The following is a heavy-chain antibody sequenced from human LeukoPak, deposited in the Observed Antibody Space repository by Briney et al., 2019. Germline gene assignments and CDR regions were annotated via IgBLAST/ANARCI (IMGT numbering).Heavy chain of an antibody. J-gene: IGHJ4*02. CDR2: IDWNGATT. Sequence: GGSLRLSCAASGFTFDDHTMHWVRLTPGKGLEWVSLIDWNGATTYYADSVKGRFTISRDNSKNSLYLQMNSLRTEDTALYYCAKALRWLQFDYWGQGTLVTVSS. CDR3: AKALRWLQFDY. CDR1: GFTFDDHT. D-gene: IGHD5-24*01. V-gene: IGHV3-43*01.